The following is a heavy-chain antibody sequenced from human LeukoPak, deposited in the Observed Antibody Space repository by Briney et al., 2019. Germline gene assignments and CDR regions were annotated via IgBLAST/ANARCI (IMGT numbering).Heavy chain of an antibody. CDR1: GFTVSSNY. CDR2: IYSGGST. CDR3: ARTYYYDSSGYYLYYFDY. J-gene: IGHJ4*02. Sequence: GGSLRLSRAASGFTVSSNYMSWVRQAPGKGLEWVSVIYSGGSTYYADSVKGRFTISRDNSKDTLYLQMNSLRAEDTAVYYCARTYYYDSSGYYLYYFDYWGQGTLVTASS. D-gene: IGHD3-22*01. V-gene: IGHV3-53*01.